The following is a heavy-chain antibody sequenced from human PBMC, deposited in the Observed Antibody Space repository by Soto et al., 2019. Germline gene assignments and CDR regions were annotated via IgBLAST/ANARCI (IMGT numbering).Heavy chain of an antibody. V-gene: IGHV6-1*01. CDR2: TYYRSRWYN. CDR1: GDSVSSNSAA. CDR3: AVTAAHHYYYMDV. Sequence: SQTLSLTCAISGDSVSSNSAAWNWIRLSPSRGLEWLARTYYRSRWYNDYAVSVRSRITVNPDTSKNQFSLQLTSVTPEDTAVYYCAVTAAHHYYYMDVWGKGTTVTVSS. D-gene: IGHD2-15*01. J-gene: IGHJ6*03.